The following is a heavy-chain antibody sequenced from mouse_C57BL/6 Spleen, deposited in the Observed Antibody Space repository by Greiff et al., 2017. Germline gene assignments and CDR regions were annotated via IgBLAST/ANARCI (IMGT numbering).Heavy chain of an antibody. D-gene: IGHD1-1*01. CDR1: GYTFTAYE. J-gene: IGHJ2*01. CDR3: TREGITTVVLYYFDY. V-gene: IGHV1-15*01. Sequence: VQLLESGAELVRPGASVTLSCKASGYTFTAYEMPWVKQTPVHGLEWIGAIDPETGGTAYNQKFKGKAILTADKSSSTAYMELRRLTSEDSAVYYGTREGITTVVLYYFDYWGQGTTVTVSS. CDR2: IDPETGGT.